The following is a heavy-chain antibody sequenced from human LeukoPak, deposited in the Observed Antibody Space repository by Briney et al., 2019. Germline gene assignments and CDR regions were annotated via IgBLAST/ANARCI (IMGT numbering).Heavy chain of an antibody. CDR1: GGSISSYY. V-gene: IGHV4-59*01. D-gene: IGHD6-19*01. J-gene: IGHJ3*02. CDR3: AVDSSGSDAFDI. Sequence: KPSETLSLTCTVSGGSISSYYWSWIRQPPGKGLEWIGYIYYSGSTNYNPSLKSRVTISVDTSKNQFSLKLSSVTAANTAVYYCAVDSSGSDAFDIWGQGTMVTVSS. CDR2: IYYSGST.